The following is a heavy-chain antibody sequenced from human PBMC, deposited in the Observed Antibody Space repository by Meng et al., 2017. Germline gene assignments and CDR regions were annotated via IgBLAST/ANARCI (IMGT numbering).Heavy chain of an antibody. CDR3: ARDEDLSAAGKLFGDY. V-gene: IGHV1-2*06. J-gene: IGHJ4*02. Sequence: ASVKVSCKASGYTFPDYWLHWVRRAPGQGLEWMGRINPKSGDTHYAQRFQGRVTMTEDTSISTAYMELSGLRSDDAAMYYWARDEDLSAAGKLFGDYWGQGTLVTVSS. CDR1: GYTFPDYW. D-gene: IGHD6-13*01. CDR2: INPKSGDT.